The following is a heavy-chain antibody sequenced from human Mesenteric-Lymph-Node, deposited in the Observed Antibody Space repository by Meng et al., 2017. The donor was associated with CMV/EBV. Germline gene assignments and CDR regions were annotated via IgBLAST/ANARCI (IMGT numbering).Heavy chain of an antibody. D-gene: IGHD5-12*01. J-gene: IGHJ4*02. CDR1: TFSSYP. CDR3: AREPGYSGYDYGGYYFDY. Sequence: TFSSYPISWVRQAPGQGLEWMGGIIPIFGTANYAQKFQGRVTITADESTSTAYMELSSLRSEDTAVYYCAREPGYSGYDYGGYYFDYWGQGTLVTVSS. V-gene: IGHV1-69*01. CDR2: IIPIFGTA.